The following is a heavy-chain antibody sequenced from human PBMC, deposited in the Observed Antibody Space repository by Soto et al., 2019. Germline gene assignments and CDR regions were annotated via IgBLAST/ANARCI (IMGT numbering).Heavy chain of an antibody. V-gene: IGHV1-69*13. J-gene: IGHJ6*02. Sequence: SVKVSCKASGGTFSSYAISWVRQAPGQGLEWMGGIIPIFGTANYAQKFQGRVTITADESTSTAYMELSSLRSEDTAVYYCARDGYCSGGSCYHRYYYYGMDVWGQGTTVTVSS. CDR3: ARDGYCSGGSCYHRYYYYGMDV. D-gene: IGHD2-15*01. CDR1: GGTFSSYA. CDR2: IIPIFGTA.